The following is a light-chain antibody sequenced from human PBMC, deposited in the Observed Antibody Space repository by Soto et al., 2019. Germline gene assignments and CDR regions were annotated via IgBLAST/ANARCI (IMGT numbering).Light chain of an antibody. Sequence: DIALTQSPSSLSASVGDRITITCRTTQTIDDYLNWYQQKSGKAPQFLLSAASILQGGVPSRFSGSGSGTNFTLTISDLQPEDIATYYCQQIYSYPITFGQGTRLQI. CDR1: QTIDDY. V-gene: IGKV1-39*01. CDR2: AAS. J-gene: IGKJ5*01. CDR3: QQIYSYPIT.